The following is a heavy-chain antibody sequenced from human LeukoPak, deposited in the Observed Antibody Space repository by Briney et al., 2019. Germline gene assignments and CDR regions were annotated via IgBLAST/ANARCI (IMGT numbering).Heavy chain of an antibody. CDR3: ARAFRGLWFGERADY. CDR1: GFTFSSYW. D-gene: IGHD3-10*01. J-gene: IGHJ4*02. Sequence: QPGGSLRRSCAASGFTFSSYWMHWVRQAPGKGLVWVSRINSDVSSTSYADSVKGRFTISRDNAKNTLYPQMNSLRAEDTAVYYCARAFRGLWFGERADYWGQGTLVTVSS. V-gene: IGHV3-74*01. CDR2: INSDVSST.